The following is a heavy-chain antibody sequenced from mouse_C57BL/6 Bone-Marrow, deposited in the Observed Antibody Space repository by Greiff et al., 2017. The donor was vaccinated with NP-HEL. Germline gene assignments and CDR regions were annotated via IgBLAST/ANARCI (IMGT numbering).Heavy chain of an antibody. CDR1: GYTFTSYG. CDR3: ARFLYDGYLSFYAMDY. V-gene: IGHV1-81*01. Sequence: QVQLKQSGAELARPGASVKLSCKASGYTFTSYGISWVKQRTGQGLEWIGEIYPRSGNTYYNEKFKGKATLTADKSSSTAYMELRSLTSEDSAVYFCARFLYDGYLSFYAMDYWGQGTSVTVSS. D-gene: IGHD2-3*01. J-gene: IGHJ4*01. CDR2: IYPRSGNT.